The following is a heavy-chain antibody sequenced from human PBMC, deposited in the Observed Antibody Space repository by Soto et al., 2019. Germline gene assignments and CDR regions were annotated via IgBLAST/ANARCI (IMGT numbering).Heavy chain of an antibody. D-gene: IGHD6-19*01. CDR3: ARDPSGQWVVPLYCEL. J-gene: IGHJ4*02. V-gene: IGHV3-48*03. CDR2: ISGSGSTV. CDR1: GFSISDYE. Sequence: DVQLVESGGDLAQPGGSLRLSCAASGFSISDYEMNWVRQAPGKGLEWVSYISGSGSTVYYADSVKGRFTISRDNAKNSVFLQINTLRVEDAAIYYCARDPSGQWVVPLYCELWGQGTLVTVSS.